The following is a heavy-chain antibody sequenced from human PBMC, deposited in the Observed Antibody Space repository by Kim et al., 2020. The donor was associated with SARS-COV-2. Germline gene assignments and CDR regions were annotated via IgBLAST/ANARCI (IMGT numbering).Heavy chain of an antibody. Sequence: TNYADSVQGRFTISRDNAKNTVFLQLNSLRADDTAVYYCVRDDRWETLYDSWGQGTLVTVSS. D-gene: IGHD1-26*01. V-gene: IGHV3-74*01. J-gene: IGHJ4*02. CDR3: VRDDRWETLYDS. CDR2: T.